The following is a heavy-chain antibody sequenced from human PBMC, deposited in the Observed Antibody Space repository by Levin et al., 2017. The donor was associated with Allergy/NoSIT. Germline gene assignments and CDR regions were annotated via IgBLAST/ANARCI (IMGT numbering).Heavy chain of an antibody. Sequence: GESLKISCKASAYIFTAYYIHWVRQAPGQGLEWMGCINPNNGDTSYGQKFQGRVTMTRDTSISTAYMELSALISDDTGVYYCTRDGTRTRFDFWGQGTLVTVS. CDR3: TRDGTRTRFDF. CDR2: INPNNGDT. V-gene: IGHV1-2*02. J-gene: IGHJ4*02. D-gene: IGHD1-26*01. CDR1: AYIFTAYY.